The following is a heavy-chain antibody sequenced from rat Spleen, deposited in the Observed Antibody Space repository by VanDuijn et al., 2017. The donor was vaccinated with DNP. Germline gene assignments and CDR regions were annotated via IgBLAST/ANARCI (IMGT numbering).Heavy chain of an antibody. CDR2: INYDGGST. CDR3: ATLMYATDYYYFYY. V-gene: IGHV5-7*01. CDR1: GLTFSHYG. Sequence: EVQVVQSGGGLVQPGRSLKLSCVVSGLTFSHYGMAWVRQAPEEGLEWVAYINYDGGSTYYGDSVKGRFTISRDNSKSTLYLQVDSLRSEDTATYYCATLMYATDYYYFYYWGQGVMVTVSS. D-gene: IGHD1-6*01. J-gene: IGHJ2*01.